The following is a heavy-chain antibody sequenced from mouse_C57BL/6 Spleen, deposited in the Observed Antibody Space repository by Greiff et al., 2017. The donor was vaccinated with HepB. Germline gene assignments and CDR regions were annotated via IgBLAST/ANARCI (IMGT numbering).Heavy chain of an antibody. J-gene: IGHJ2*01. CDR3: ARRTEDYFDY. Sequence: VQLQQSGAELVKPGASVKLSCKASGYTFTSYWMQWVKQRPGQGLEWIGEIDPSDSYTNYNQKFKGKATLTVDTSSSTAYMQLSSLTSEDSAVYYCARRTEDYFDYWGQGTTLTVSS. CDR2: IDPSDSYT. CDR1: GYTFTSYW. V-gene: IGHV1-50*01.